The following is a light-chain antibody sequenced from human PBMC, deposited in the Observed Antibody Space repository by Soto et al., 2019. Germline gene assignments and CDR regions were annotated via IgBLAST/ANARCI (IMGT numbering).Light chain of an antibody. Sequence: QSVLAQPASVSGSPGQSIAISCTGTSSDVGGYNYVSWHQQHPGKAPKVLISVVSNRPSGVSNRFSGSKSGNTASLTISGPQAEDEADYYCSSYRSGGTFVFGSGTRSPS. CDR1: SSDVGGYNY. CDR3: SSYRSGGTFV. V-gene: IGLV2-14*01. CDR2: VVS. J-gene: IGLJ1*01.